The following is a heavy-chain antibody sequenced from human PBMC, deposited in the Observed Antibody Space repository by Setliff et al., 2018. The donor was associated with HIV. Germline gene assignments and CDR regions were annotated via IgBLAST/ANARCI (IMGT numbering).Heavy chain of an antibody. J-gene: IGHJ4*02. D-gene: IGHD3-10*01. CDR2: IDPSASYT. CDR1: GYSFTSYW. Sequence: PGESLKISCKGSGYSFTSYWISWVRQMPGKGLEWMGMIDPSASYTNYSPSFQGHVTISTDKSISTAYLQWSSLKASDTAMYYCAVWFGQVSGLHYWGQGTLVTVSS. CDR3: AVWFGQVSGLHY. V-gene: IGHV5-10-1*01.